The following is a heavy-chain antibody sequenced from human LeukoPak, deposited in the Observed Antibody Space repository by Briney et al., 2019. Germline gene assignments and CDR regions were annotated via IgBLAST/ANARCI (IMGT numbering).Heavy chain of an antibody. J-gene: IGHJ5*02. V-gene: IGHV5-51*01. CDR2: IYPEDSDT. Sequence: GESLKISCQGSGYSFTNSWIGWVRQMPGKGLEWMGIIYPEDSDTKYSPSFEGQVTISADKSISTAYLQWSSLKASDTAMYFCARHPDIAAADSLGFHPWGQGTLVTVSS. CDR3: ARHPDIAAADSLGFHP. D-gene: IGHD6-13*01. CDR1: GYSFTNSW.